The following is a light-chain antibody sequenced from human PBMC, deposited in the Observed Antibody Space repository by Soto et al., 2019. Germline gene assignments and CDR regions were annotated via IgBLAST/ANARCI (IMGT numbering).Light chain of an antibody. CDR3: RHYNNWPPET. V-gene: IGKV3-15*01. CDR2: GAS. Sequence: ERVMTQSPATLSVSPGERVTLSCRASQSVASSVAWYQQKPGQAPRLIIYGASTRATDFPARFSGSGSGTEFNLTISSLQSEDFAIYYCRHYNNWPPETFGQGTKVDIK. J-gene: IGKJ1*01. CDR1: QSVASS.